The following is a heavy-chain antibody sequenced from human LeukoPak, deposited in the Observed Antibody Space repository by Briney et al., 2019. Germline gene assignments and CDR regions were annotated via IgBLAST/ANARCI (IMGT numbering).Heavy chain of an antibody. J-gene: IGHJ6*03. CDR1: GFTFSNFG. CDR3: AKDGDTMSGTYYYDMDV. CDR2: IRYDGSNK. Sequence: GGSLRLSCAASGFTFSNFGMHWVRQAPGKGLEWVAFIRYDGSNKYYADSVKGRFTISRDNSKNTLYLQMNSLRGEDTAVYYCAKDGDTMSGTYYYDMDVWGKGTMVTIS. V-gene: IGHV3-30*02. D-gene: IGHD1-26*01.